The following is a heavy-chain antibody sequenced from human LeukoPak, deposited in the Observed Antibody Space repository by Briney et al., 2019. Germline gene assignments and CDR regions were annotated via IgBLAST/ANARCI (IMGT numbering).Heavy chain of an antibody. Sequence: ASVKVSCKASGYTFTSYAMNWVRQAPGQGLEWMGWINTNTGNPTYAQGFTGRFVFSLDTSVSTAYLQISSLKAEDTAVYYCARGDSSGWYWYYYYYMDVWGKGTTVTVSS. CDR2: INTNTGNP. CDR1: GYTFTSYA. CDR3: ARGDSSGWYWYYYYYMDV. J-gene: IGHJ6*03. V-gene: IGHV7-4-1*02. D-gene: IGHD6-19*01.